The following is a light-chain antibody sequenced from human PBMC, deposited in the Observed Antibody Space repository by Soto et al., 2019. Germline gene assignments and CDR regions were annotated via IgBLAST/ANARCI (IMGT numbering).Light chain of an antibody. CDR2: DVS. CDR3: RSYTSSSTPVL. CDR1: SSDVGGYNY. V-gene: IGLV2-14*03. Sequence: QSALTQPASLSGYPGESLTIACTGTSSDVGGYNYVSWYQQHTGKAPKLMIYDVSNRTSGVYYRFSGYKSGNTASLTIPGLQDEDESDYYCRSYTSSSTPVLSGGGTKLTVL. J-gene: IGLJ2*01.